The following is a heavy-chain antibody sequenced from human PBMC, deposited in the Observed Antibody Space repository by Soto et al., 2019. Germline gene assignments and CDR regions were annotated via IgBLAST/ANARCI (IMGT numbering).Heavy chain of an antibody. J-gene: IGHJ6*02. Sequence: QVQLEQSGAEVKKPGSSVKVSCKASGGTFRTAAVSWVRQAPGQGLEWMGGIMPVFRTPDYAQKFHGRVTITADESTSTAYMELSGLRSDATAVYYCARDNDRPQLGGNYYYILDVWGQGTTITVSS. D-gene: IGHD2-8*01. V-gene: IGHV1-69*12. CDR3: ARDNDRPQLGGNYYYILDV. CDR1: GGTFRTAA. CDR2: IMPVFRTP.